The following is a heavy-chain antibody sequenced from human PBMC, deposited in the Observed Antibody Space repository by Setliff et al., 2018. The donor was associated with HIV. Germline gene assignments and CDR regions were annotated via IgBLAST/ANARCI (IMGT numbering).Heavy chain of an antibody. J-gene: IGHJ6*03. CDR3: VRGVQSPPHYSYYYMEV. CDR2: VSPFDDGT. D-gene: IGHD3-3*01. V-gene: IGHV1-46*02. CDR1: GYYFNIDY. Sequence: ASVKVSCKTFGYYFNIDYMHWVRQAPGQGLEWMAMVSPFDDGTNYAQRFQGKVTITADKSTSTAYMELTSLRFDDTAMYYCVRGVQSPPHYSYYYMEVWGEGTMVTVSS.